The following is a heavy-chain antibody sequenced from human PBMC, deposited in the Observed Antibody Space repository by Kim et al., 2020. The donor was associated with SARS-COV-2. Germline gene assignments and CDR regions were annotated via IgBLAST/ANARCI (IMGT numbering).Heavy chain of an antibody. Sequence: AQKFQGRVNMTRDMSTNTVYMELRSLRSEDTAIYYCARDIVATGYYTELDLWGQGTLVTVSS. CDR3: ARDIVATGYYTELDL. V-gene: IGHV1-46*01. J-gene: IGHJ5*02. D-gene: IGHD3-9*01.